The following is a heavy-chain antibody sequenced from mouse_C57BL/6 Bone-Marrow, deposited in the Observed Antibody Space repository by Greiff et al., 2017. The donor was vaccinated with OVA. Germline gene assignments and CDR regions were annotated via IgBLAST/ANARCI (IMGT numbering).Heavy chain of an antibody. V-gene: IGHV14-3*01. CDR1: GSNIKNTY. CDR3: AVWEFITTVVAPYFDY. Sequence: VQLKQSVAELVRPGASVKLSCTASGSNIKNTYMHWVKQRPEQGLEWIGRIDPANGNTKYAPKFQGKATITADTSSNTAYLQLSSLTSEDTAIYYGAVWEFITTVVAPYFDYWGQGTTLTVSS. D-gene: IGHD1-1*01. CDR2: IDPANGNT. J-gene: IGHJ2*01.